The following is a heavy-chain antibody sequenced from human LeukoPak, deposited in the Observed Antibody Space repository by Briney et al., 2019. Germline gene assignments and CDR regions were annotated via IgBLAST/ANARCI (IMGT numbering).Heavy chain of an antibody. J-gene: IGHJ5*02. D-gene: IGHD3-3*01. CDR1: GGSFSGYY. V-gene: IGHV4-34*01. CDR2: INHSGST. CDR3: ARGSTYYDFWSGYYTGVWFDP. Sequence: SETLSLTCAVYGGSFSGYYWSWIRQPPGKGLEWIGEINHSGSTNYNPSLKSRVTISVDTSKNQFSLKLSSVTAADTAVYYCARGSTYYDFWSGYYTGVWFDPWGQGTLVTVSS.